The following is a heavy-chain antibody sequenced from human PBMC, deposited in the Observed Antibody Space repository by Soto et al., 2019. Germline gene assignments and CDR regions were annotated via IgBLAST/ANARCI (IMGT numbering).Heavy chain of an antibody. CDR2: IYYSGST. CDR1: GGSISSSSYY. J-gene: IGHJ6*02. Sequence: SETLSLTCTVSGGSISSSSYYWGWIRQPPGKGLEWIGSIYYSGSTYYNPSLKSRVTISVDTSKNQFSLKLSSVTAADTAFFYCASLIVVPAAMGGYYVMDVWGQGTTVTVSS. CDR3: ASLIVVPAAMGGYYVMDV. D-gene: IGHD2-2*01. V-gene: IGHV4-39*01.